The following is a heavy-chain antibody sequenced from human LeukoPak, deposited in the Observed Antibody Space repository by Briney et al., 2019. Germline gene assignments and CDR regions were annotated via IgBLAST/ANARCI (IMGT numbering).Heavy chain of an antibody. CDR1: GYTFTSYG. V-gene: IGHV1-18*01. CDR2: ISANDGNT. CDR3: ARESHVTREDY. Sequence: ASVKVSCKASGYTFTSYGISWVRQAPGQGLEWMGWISANDGNTNYPQKLQGRVTMTTDTSTSTAYMELRSLRSDDTAVYYCARESHVTREDYWGQGTLVTVSS. J-gene: IGHJ4*02. D-gene: IGHD3-10*01.